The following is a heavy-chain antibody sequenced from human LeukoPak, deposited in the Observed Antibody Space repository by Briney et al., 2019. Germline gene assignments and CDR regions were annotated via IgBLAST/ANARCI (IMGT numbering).Heavy chain of an antibody. V-gene: IGHV3-23*01. CDR3: AKDISRIFGVGIALVRAVMDV. Sequence: PGGSLRLSCAASGFTFSSYALSWVRQATGKGLEWVSAISGSGGSTYYADSVKGRFTISRDNSKNTLYLQMNSLRAEDTAVYYCAKDISRIFGVGIALVRAVMDVWGKGTAVTVSS. J-gene: IGHJ6*03. D-gene: IGHD3-3*01. CDR2: ISGSGGST. CDR1: GFTFSSYA.